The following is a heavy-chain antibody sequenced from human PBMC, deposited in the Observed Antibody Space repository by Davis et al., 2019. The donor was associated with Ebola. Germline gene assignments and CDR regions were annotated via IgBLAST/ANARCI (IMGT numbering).Heavy chain of an antibody. V-gene: IGHV4-31*03. CDR3: ARNDYGIFYWYFDL. CDR2: IYYSGRT. D-gene: IGHD4-17*01. CDR1: RVSISVGGYY. J-gene: IGHJ2*01. Sequence: PPETLSLTCTVSRVSISVGGYYWSWIRQHPGKGLEYIGYIYYSGRTHYNPSLESRVTMSIDTSKNQFSLKLTSVTAADTAVYYCARNDYGIFYWYFDLWGRGTLVTVSS.